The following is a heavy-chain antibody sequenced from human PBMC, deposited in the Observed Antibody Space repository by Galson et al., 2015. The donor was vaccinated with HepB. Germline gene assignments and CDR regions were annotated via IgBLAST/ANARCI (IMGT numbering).Heavy chain of an antibody. V-gene: IGHV6-1*01. J-gene: IGHJ6*02. CDR3: AYGSDV. CDR2: TYFRSKWRI. CDR1: GDSVTSHSAV. Sequence: CAISGDSVTSHSAVWNWIRQSPSRGREWLGRTYFRSKWRIDYAMSVKSRITISADTSDNQFSLLLRSVTPEDTAVYYCAYGSDVWGPGTTVIVSS.